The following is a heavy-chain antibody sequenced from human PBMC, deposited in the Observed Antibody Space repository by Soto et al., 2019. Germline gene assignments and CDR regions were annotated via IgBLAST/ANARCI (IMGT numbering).Heavy chain of an antibody. CDR2: IHYSGST. J-gene: IGHJ4*02. CDR3: ARLGGYYQALDS. CDR1: GDSISSYY. Sequence: SETLSLTSTVSGDSISSYYWSWIRQPPGKGLEWIGYIHYSGSTNYNPSLKSRVTISLDTSKNQVYLTLDSVTAADTAVYYCARLGGYYQALDSWGQGTLVTVSS. V-gene: IGHV4-59*08. D-gene: IGHD3-22*01.